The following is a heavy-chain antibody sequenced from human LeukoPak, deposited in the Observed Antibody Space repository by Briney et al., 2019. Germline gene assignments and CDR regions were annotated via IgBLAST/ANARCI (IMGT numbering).Heavy chain of an antibody. D-gene: IGHD1-26*01. CDR2: INTDGSTT. CDR3: ARGEWEHGYFDL. CDR1: WFTFSEHW. V-gene: IGHV3-74*03. Sequence: GSPRPSLAASWFTFSEHWMGWGPQTPGEGAVWGSRINTDGSTTKYADSVKGRFTISRDNAKNTLYLQMNSLRAEDTAVYYCARGEWEHGYFDLWGRGTLVTVSS. J-gene: IGHJ2*01.